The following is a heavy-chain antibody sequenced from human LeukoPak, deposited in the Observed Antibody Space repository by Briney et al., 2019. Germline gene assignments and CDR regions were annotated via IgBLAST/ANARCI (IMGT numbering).Heavy chain of an antibody. J-gene: IGHJ4*02. D-gene: IGHD6-19*01. CDR1: GFTFDDYG. V-gene: IGHV3-66*01. CDR2: NYSGGST. CDR3: AAGVAGKTLDFDY. Sequence: GGSLRLSCAASGFTFDDYGMSWVRQAPGKGLEWVSVNYSGGSTYYADSVKGRFTISRDNSKNTLYLQMNSLRAEDTAAYYCAAGVAGKTLDFDYWGQGTLVTVSS.